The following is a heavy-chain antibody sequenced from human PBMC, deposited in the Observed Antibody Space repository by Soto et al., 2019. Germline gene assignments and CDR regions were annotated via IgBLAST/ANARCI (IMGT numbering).Heavy chain of an antibody. D-gene: IGHD6-13*01. V-gene: IGHV4-59*01. CDR3: AKYRRTEAEGFTLDY. J-gene: IGHJ4*02. CDR1: GDCINNYY. CDR2: IYYTGST. Sequence: SETLSLTCTVSGDCINNYYWSWIRKPQGKRLEWIGYIYYTGSTTYNPSLESRVTMSVDTSKNQFSLKLSSVNAADTAVYYCAKYRRTEAEGFTLDYWGRGTLVTVSS.